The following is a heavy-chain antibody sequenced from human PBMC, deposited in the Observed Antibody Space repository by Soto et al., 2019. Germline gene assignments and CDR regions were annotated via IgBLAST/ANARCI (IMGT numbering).Heavy chain of an antibody. Sequence: EVQLVESGGGLVQPGGSLRLSCAASGFTFSSYWMHWVRQAPGKGLVWVSRINSDGSSTSYADSVKGRFTISRDNTKNTLYLQMNSLRAEDTAVYYCAIRASYYDSSGYFDFWGQGTLVTVSS. CDR3: AIRASYYDSSGYFDF. J-gene: IGHJ4*02. V-gene: IGHV3-74*01. D-gene: IGHD3-22*01. CDR2: INSDGSST. CDR1: GFTFSSYW.